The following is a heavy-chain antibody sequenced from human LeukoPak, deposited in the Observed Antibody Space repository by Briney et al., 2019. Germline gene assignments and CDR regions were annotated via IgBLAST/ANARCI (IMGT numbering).Heavy chain of an antibody. J-gene: IGHJ6*03. CDR3: ARDRIQLWTYYYYMDV. V-gene: IGHV3-66*01. Sequence: GGSLRLSCAASGFTVSSNYMSWVRQAPGKGLEWVSVIYSGGSTYYADSVKGRFTISRDNSKNTLYLQMKSLRAEDTAVYYCARDRIQLWTYYYYMDVWGKGTTVTVSS. CDR2: IYSGGST. CDR1: GFTVSSNY. D-gene: IGHD5-18*01.